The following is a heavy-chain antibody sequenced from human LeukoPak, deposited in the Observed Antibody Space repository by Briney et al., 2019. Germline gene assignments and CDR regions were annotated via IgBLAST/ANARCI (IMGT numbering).Heavy chain of an antibody. CDR3: AIQQGAFDI. J-gene: IGHJ3*02. Sequence: PSETLSLTCTVSGGSISSYYWSWIRQPPGKGLEWIGYIYYSGSTNYNPSLKSRVTISVDTSKNQFSLKLSSVTAADTAVYYCAIQQGAFDIWGQGTMVTVSS. V-gene: IGHV4-59*08. CDR1: GGSISSYY. CDR2: IYYSGST.